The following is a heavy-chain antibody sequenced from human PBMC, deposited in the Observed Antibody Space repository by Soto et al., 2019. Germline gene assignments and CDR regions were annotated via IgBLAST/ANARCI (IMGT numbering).Heavy chain of an antibody. CDR1: GGSISSSSYY. V-gene: IGHV4-39*02. CDR2: IYYSGST. Sequence: QLQLQESGPGLVKPSETLSLTCTVSGGSISSSSYYWGWIRQPPGKGLEWIGSIYYSGSTYYNPSLKRRVPISVDTSKNHFALKLCSVTAADTAVYYCASSHDHGYGLPEAFWYVDLWGRGTLVTVSS. D-gene: IGHD5-12*01. J-gene: IGHJ2*01. CDR3: ASSHDHGYGLPEAFWYVDL.